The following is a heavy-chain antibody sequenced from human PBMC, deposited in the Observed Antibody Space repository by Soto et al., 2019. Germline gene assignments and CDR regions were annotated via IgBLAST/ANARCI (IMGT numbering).Heavy chain of an antibody. CDR1: GFTFSNAW. J-gene: IGHJ4*02. CDR2: IKSKTDGGTT. CDR3: TTDLNVLRFLEWLPTDY. D-gene: IGHD3-3*01. V-gene: IGHV3-15*01. Sequence: EVQLVESGGGLVKPGGSLRLSCAASGFTFSNAWMSWVRQAPGKGLEWVGRIKSKTDGGTTDYAAPVKGRFTISRDDSKNTLYLQMNSLKTEDTAVYYCTTDLNVLRFLEWLPTDYWGRGTLVTVSS.